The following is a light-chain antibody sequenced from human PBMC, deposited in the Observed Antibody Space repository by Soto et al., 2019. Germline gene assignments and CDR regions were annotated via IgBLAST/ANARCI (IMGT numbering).Light chain of an antibody. CDR1: ISNIGSNT. CDR2: SNN. Sequence: QSVLTQPTSASGTPGQRVTISCSGSISNIGSNTVNWYQQLPGTAPKLLIYSNNRRPSGVPDRFSGSKSGTSASLAISGLQSEDEADYYCAAWDDSLNGPVFGGGTKLTVL. J-gene: IGLJ2*01. CDR3: AAWDDSLNGPV. V-gene: IGLV1-44*01.